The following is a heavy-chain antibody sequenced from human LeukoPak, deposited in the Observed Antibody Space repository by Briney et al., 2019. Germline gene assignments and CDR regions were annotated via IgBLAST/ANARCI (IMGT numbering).Heavy chain of an antibody. CDR2: ISSSSSYI. V-gene: IGHV3-21*01. D-gene: IGHD1-26*01. J-gene: IGHJ4*02. CDR3: ARAVGASYSGSYFFDY. Sequence: GGSLRLSCAASGFTVSSYSMNWVRQAPGKGLEWVSSISSSSSYIYYADSVKGRFTISRDNAKNSLYLQMNSLRAEDTAVYYCARAVGASYSGSYFFDYWGQGTLVTVSS. CDR1: GFTVSSYS.